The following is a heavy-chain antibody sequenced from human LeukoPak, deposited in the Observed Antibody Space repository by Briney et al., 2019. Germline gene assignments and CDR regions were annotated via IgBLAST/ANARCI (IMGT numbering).Heavy chain of an antibody. CDR2: TYYSGST. V-gene: IGHV4-39*01. CDR3: ASAYYYDSSGYPDAFDI. J-gene: IGHJ3*02. CDR1: GGSISSSSYY. Sequence: SETLSLTCTVSGGSISSSSYYWGWIRQPPGKGLEWIGSTYYSGSTYYNPSLKSRVSTSVDTSKNQFSLKLRSVTAADTAVYYCASAYYYDSSGYPDAFDIWGQGTMVTVPS. D-gene: IGHD3-22*01.